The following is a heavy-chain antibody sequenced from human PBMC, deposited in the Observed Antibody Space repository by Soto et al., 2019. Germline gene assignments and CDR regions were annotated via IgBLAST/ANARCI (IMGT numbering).Heavy chain of an antibody. CDR3: EREYTAWPLAYGLDV. J-gene: IGHJ6*02. D-gene: IGHD2-2*02. CDR2: ISSCSDI. CDR1: GFTFSTYS. V-gene: IGHV3-21*01. Sequence: GSLILSCLVSGFTFSTYSINWVRQAPGKGLEWVSSISSCSDIYYADSVKGRFTISRDNAKNSVSLQMNSLRAEDTAVYYCEREYTAWPLAYGLDVWGQGTKVTVYS.